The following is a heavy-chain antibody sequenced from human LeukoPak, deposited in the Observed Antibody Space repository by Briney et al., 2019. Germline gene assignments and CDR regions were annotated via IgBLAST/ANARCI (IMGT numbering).Heavy chain of an antibody. Sequence: GGSLRLSCAASGFTFSSYSMNWVRQAPGKGLEWVSVISGSGGSTYYADSVKGRFTISRDNSKNTLYLQMNSLRAEDTAVYYCAKDKHGYSSGWCWSYWGQGTLVTVSS. V-gene: IGHV3-23*01. CDR3: AKDKHGYSSGWCWSY. CDR2: ISGSGGST. D-gene: IGHD6-19*01. CDR1: GFTFSSYS. J-gene: IGHJ4*02.